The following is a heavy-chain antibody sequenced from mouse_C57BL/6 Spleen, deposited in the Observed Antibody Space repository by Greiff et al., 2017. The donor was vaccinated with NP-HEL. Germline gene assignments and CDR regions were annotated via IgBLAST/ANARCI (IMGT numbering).Heavy chain of an antibody. J-gene: IGHJ4*01. V-gene: IGHV6-6*01. D-gene: IGHD3-2*02. CDR3: TFRQLRLPGMDY. CDR2: IRNKANNHAT. CDR1: GFTFSDAW. Sequence: EVMLVESGGGLVQPGGSMKLSCAASGFTFSDAWMDWVRQSPEKGLEWVAEIRNKANNHATYYAESVKGRFTISRDDSKSSVYLQMNSLRAEDTGIYYCTFRQLRLPGMDYWGQGTSVTVSS.